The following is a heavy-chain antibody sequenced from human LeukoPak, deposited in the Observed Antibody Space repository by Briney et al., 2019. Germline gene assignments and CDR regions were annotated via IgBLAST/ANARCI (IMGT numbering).Heavy chain of an antibody. CDR3: AKAAAGYYYDSSGPYFDY. D-gene: IGHD3-22*01. CDR1: GFTFDDYA. CDR2: ISGSGGST. J-gene: IGHJ4*02. Sequence: GGSLRLSCAASGFTFDDYAMHWVRQAPGRGLEWVSAISGSGGSTYYADSVKGRFTISRDNSKNTLYLQMNSLRAEDTAVYYCAKAAAGYYYDSSGPYFDYWGQGTLVTVSS. V-gene: IGHV3-23*01.